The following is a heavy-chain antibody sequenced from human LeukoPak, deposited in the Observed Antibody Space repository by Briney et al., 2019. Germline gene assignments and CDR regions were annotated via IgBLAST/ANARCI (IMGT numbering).Heavy chain of an antibody. J-gene: IGHJ5*02. CDR3: AKSGYGYNWFDP. Sequence: ASVKVSCKASGYTFTGYYMHWVRQAPGQGLEWMGWINPDSGGTNYAQKFQGRVTMTRDTSICTAYMELSRLRSDDTAVYYCAKSGYGYNWFDPWGQGTLVTVSS. D-gene: IGHD5-12*01. V-gene: IGHV1-2*02. CDR1: GYTFTGYY. CDR2: INPDSGGT.